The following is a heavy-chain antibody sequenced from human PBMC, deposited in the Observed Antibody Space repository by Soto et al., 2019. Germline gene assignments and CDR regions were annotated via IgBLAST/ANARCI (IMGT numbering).Heavy chain of an antibody. CDR2: IVVGIGNT. V-gene: IGHV1-58*01. CDR1: GFTFTSSA. J-gene: IGHJ4*02. CDR3: AAENDSYGPYFDY. D-gene: IGHD5-18*01. Sequence: ASVKVSCKASGFTFTSSAVQWVRQARGQRLEWIGWIVVGIGNTNYAQKFQERVTITRDMSTSTAYMELSSLRSEDTAVYYCAAENDSYGPYFDYWGQGTLVTVSS.